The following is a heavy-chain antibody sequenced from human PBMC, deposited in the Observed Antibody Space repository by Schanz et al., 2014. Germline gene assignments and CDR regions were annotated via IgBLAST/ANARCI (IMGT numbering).Heavy chain of an antibody. Sequence: QLQLQESGPGLVKPSETLSLTCTVSGGSISSSTYYWGWIRQPPGKGLEWIGIIYYSGSTYYNTSLRMGVPISVDASKNQFFLKLSSVTAADTAVYYCAKTSVLYPWGYFDYWGQGTLVTVSS. D-gene: IGHD2-8*01. CDR1: GGSISSSTYY. CDR3: AKTSVLYPWGYFDY. CDR2: IYYSGST. J-gene: IGHJ4*02. V-gene: IGHV4-39*01.